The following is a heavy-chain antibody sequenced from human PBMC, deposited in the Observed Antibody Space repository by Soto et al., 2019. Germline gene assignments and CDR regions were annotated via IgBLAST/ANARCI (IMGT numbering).Heavy chain of an antibody. Sequence: PGGSLRLSCAASGFTFSSYAMHWVRQAPGKGLEWVAVISYDGSNKYYADSVKGRFTISRDNSKNTLYLQMNSLRAEDTAVYYCARDRSIMITFGGVIGPYWGQGTLVTVSS. CDR3: ARDRSIMITFGGVIGPY. V-gene: IGHV3-30-3*01. D-gene: IGHD3-16*02. J-gene: IGHJ4*02. CDR2: ISYDGSNK. CDR1: GFTFSSYA.